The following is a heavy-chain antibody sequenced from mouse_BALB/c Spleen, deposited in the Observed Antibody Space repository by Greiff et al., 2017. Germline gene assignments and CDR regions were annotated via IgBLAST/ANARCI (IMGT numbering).Heavy chain of an antibody. CDR2: ISYSGST. J-gene: IGHJ1*01. Sequence: EVQLQESGPGLVKPSQSLSLTCTVTGYSITSDYAWNWIRQFPGNKLEWMGYISYSGSTSYNPSLKSRISITRDTSKNQFFLQLNSVTTEDTATYYCASQSPLYRTYFDVWGAGTTVTVSS. CDR1: GYSITSDYA. CDR3: ASQSPLYRTYFDV. V-gene: IGHV3-2*02.